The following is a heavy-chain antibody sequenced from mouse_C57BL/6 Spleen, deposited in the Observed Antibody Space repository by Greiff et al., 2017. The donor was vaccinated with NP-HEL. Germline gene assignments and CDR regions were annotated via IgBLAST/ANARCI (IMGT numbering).Heavy chain of an antibody. V-gene: IGHV14-2*01. D-gene: IGHD2-12*01. CDR2: IDPEDGVT. CDR1: GFNIKDYY. Sequence: VHVKQSGAELVKPGASVKLSCTASGFNIKDYYMHWVKQRTEQGLEWIGRIDPEDGVTKYAPKFQGKATITADTSSNTAYLQLSSLTSEDTAVYYCAVTTAGYYFDYWGKGTSLTVSS. CDR3: AVTTAGYYFDY. J-gene: IGHJ2*02.